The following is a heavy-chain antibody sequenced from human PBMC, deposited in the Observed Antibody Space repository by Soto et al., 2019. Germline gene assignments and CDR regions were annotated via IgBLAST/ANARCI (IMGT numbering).Heavy chain of an antibody. CDR2: IYYSGST. J-gene: IGHJ6*02. D-gene: IGHD6-6*01. CDR3: ARDLGVGSSKNYYYYYGMDV. CDR1: GGSISSYY. V-gene: IGHV4-59*01. Sequence: TLSLTCTVSGGSISSYYCSWSRQPPGKGLERIGYIYYSGSTNYNPSLTSRVTISVDTSKNQFSLKLSSVTAAAATVYYCARDLGVGSSKNYYYYYGMDVWGQGTTVTVSS.